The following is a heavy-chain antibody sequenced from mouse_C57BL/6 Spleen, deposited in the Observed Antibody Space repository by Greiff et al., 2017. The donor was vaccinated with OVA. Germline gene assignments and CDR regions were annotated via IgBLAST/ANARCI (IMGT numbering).Heavy chain of an antibody. V-gene: IGHV1-82*01. Sequence: VQLQQSGPELVKPGASVKISCKASGYAFSSSWMNWVKQRTGKGLEWIGRIYPGDGDTNYNGKFKGKATLTADKSSSTAYMQLSSLTSEDSAVYFCARQAYGNPFAYWGQGTLVTVSA. J-gene: IGHJ3*01. CDR3: ARQAYGNPFAY. D-gene: IGHD2-1*01. CDR1: GYAFSSSW. CDR2: IYPGDGDT.